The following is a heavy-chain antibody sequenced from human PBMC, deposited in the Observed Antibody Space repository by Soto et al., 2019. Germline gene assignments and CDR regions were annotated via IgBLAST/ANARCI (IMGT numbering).Heavy chain of an antibody. CDR1: GDTFSRFS. CDR2: IIPMLGMS. Sequence: QVQLVQSGAEVTKPGSSVTVSCTASGDTFSRFSLSWVRQAPGQGLEWMGRIIPMLGMSNSALKFQGRVTITADKSTNKVYMHLNSLRSDDTAVYYCATSYGSWSAHFDSWGQGTLVIVSS. CDR3: ATSYGSWSAHFDS. V-gene: IGHV1-69*02. J-gene: IGHJ4*02. D-gene: IGHD3-10*01.